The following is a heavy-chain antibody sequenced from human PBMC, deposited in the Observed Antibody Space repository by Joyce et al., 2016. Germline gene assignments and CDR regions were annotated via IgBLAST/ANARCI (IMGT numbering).Heavy chain of an antibody. CDR2: IYSGDST. Sequence: EVQLVESGGGLIQPGGSLRLSCAASGLDVSSNYMSWVRQARGKGLEWVSVIYSGDSTHYADSVRGRFTISRDKSKNMLYLEMNSLRSEDTGTYYCARVSVGHKWSSRWGQGTLVTVSS. CDR3: ARVSVGHKWSSR. V-gene: IGHV3-53*01. CDR1: GLDVSSNY. J-gene: IGHJ4*02. D-gene: IGHD3-10*01.